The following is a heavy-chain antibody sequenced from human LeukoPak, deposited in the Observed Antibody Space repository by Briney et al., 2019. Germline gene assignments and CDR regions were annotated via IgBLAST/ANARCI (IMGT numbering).Heavy chain of an antibody. D-gene: IGHD2-2*01. V-gene: IGHV4-39*01. J-gene: IGHJ5*02. Sequence: KPSETLSLTCTVSGGSISRSTYYWGWVRQPPGKGLEWIGSLSYRRTTHYNPSLKSRVTISVDTSNNHFPLRLNPVTAADTGVYYCARHLVSTWSGNWFDPWGQGTLVTVSS. CDR2: LSYRRTT. CDR1: GGSISRSTYY. CDR3: ARHLVSTWSGNWFDP.